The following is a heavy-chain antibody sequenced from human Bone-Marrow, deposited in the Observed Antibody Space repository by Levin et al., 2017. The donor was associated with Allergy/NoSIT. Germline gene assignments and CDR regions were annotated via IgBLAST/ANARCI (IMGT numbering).Heavy chain of an antibody. CDR1: GFTFDDYA. CDR2: ITWNSRRI. V-gene: IGHV3-9*01. Sequence: GGSLRLSCTTAGFTFDDYALHWVRQAPGKGLEWLAGITWNSRRIDYAESVRGRFTISRDNAKNSLYLQMNSLRTEDTALYYCVKSLNTMTIHDGFDFWGQGTMVTVSA. D-gene: IGHD1/OR15-1a*01. J-gene: IGHJ3*01. CDR3: VKSLNTMTIHDGFDF.